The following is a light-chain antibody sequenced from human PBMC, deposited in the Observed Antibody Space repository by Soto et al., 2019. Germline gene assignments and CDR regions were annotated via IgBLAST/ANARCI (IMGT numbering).Light chain of an antibody. V-gene: IGLV2-14*03. CDR2: DVN. CDR1: SSDVGGYNY. Sequence: QSALTQPASVSGSPGQSITISCTGTSSDVGGYNYVSWYLQHPGKAPELIIYDVNNRPSGVSDRFSGSKSGNTASLTISGLQAEDEADYYCSSYTSTTTPYVFGTGTEVTVL. J-gene: IGLJ1*01. CDR3: SSYTSTTTPYV.